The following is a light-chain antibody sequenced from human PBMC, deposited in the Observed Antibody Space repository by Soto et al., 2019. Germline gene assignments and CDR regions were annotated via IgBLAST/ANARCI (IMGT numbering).Light chain of an antibody. Sequence: EIVLTQSPGTLSLSPGERATLSCRASQSVSTYLAWYQQKPGQAPRLLIYDASNRATGIPARFSGSGSGTDFTLTISSLEPEDFAVYYCQYRSNWPPYTFGQGTKVDIK. CDR1: QSVSTY. J-gene: IGKJ2*01. V-gene: IGKV3-11*01. CDR2: DAS. CDR3: QYRSNWPPYT.